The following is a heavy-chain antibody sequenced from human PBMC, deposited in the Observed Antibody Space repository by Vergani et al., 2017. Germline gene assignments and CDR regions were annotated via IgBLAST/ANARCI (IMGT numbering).Heavy chain of an antibody. CDR3: ARGTLIRYGYNYVY. D-gene: IGHD5-24*01. V-gene: IGHV3-33*01. J-gene: IGHJ4*02. CDR2: IGYDGSNK. Sequence: QVQLVESGGGVVQPGRSLRLSCAASGFTFSSYGMHWVRQAPGKGLEWVAVIGYDGSNKYYADSVKGRFTISRDNSKNTLYLQMNSMRAEDTAVYYCARGTLIRYGYNYVYWGQGTLVTVSS. CDR1: GFTFSSYG.